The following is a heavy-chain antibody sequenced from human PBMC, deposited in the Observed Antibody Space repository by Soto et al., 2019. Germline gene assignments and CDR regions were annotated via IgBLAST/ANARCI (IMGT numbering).Heavy chain of an antibody. Sequence: EVQLLESGGGLVQPGGSLRLSCAASGFTFSSYAMRWVRQAPVKGLEWVSAISGSGGSTYYADSVKGRFTISRDNSKNALYLPMNSLRAEDTAVYYCARRGSGSSYDYWGQGTLVTVSS. J-gene: IGHJ4*02. D-gene: IGHD1-26*01. CDR2: ISGSGGST. CDR3: ARRGSGSSYDY. V-gene: IGHV3-23*01. CDR1: GFTFSSYA.